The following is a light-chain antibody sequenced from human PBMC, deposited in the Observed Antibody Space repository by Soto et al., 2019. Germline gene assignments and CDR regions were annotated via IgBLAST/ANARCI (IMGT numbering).Light chain of an antibody. V-gene: IGLV1-40*01. CDR1: SSNIGGGYG. CDR2: DNT. J-gene: IGLJ1*01. CDR3: QSFGDRLSASYV. Sequence: QSVLTQPPAVSGAPGQRVTISCTGSSSNIGGGYGVYWYQHLPGRAPKLLIYDNTNRPSGVPDRFSASKSGTSASLAITGLQTEDEADYYCQSFGDRLSASYVFGSGTRVTVL.